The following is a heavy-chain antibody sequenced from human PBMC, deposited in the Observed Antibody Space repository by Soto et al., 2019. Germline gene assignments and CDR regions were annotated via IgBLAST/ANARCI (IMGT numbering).Heavy chain of an antibody. CDR2: IYYSGST. V-gene: IGHV4-31*03. Sequence: NPSETLSLTCTVSGGSISSGGYYWSWIRQHPGKGLEWIGYIYYSGSTYYNPSLKSRVTISVDTSKNQFSLKLSSVTAADTAVYYCARVDTAMVDYWGQGTLVTVSS. CDR3: ARVDTAMVDY. D-gene: IGHD5-18*01. J-gene: IGHJ4*02. CDR1: GGSISSGGYY.